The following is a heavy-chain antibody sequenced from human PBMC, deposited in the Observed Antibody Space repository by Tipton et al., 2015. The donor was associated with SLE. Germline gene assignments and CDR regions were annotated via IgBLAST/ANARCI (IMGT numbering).Heavy chain of an antibody. V-gene: IGHV3-73*01. Sequence: SLRLSCAASGFTFTSYWMSWVRQAPGKGLEWVGRIRSKANSYATAYAASVKGRFTISRDDSKNTAYLQMNSLKTEDTAVYYCTGTYCGGDCYPGYFQHWGQGTLVTVSS. CDR2: IRSKANSYAT. D-gene: IGHD2-21*01. J-gene: IGHJ1*01. CDR3: TGTYCGGDCYPGYFQH. CDR1: GFTFTSYW.